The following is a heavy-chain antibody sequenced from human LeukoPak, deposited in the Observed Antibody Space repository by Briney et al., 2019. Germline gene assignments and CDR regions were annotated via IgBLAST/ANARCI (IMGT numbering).Heavy chain of an antibody. Sequence: GGSLRLSCAASGFTFSGSAMHWVRQASGKGLEWVGRIRSKANSYATAYAASVKGRFTISRDDSKNTAYLQMNSLKTEDTAVYYCTRGATGYSSGWGQGTLVTVSS. CDR1: GFTFSGSA. J-gene: IGHJ4*02. CDR2: IRSKANSYAT. V-gene: IGHV3-73*01. CDR3: TRGATGYSSG. D-gene: IGHD6-19*01.